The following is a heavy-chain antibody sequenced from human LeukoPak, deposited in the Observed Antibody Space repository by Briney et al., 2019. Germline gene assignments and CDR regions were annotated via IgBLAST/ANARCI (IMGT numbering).Heavy chain of an antibody. Sequence: SGGSLRLSCAASGVTFSNYGMHWVRQAPGKGLEWVAFISYDGNDQYYADSVKGRFTISRDNSKNMLYLQTNSLRPEDTAVYYCAKTVNFYDSRRLDYWGQGALVTVSS. CDR1: GVTFSNYG. D-gene: IGHD3-22*01. J-gene: IGHJ4*02. V-gene: IGHV3-30*18. CDR3: AKTVNFYDSRRLDY. CDR2: ISYDGNDQ.